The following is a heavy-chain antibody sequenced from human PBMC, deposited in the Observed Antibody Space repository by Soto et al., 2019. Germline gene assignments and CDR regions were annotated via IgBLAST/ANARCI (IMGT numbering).Heavy chain of an antibody. CDR1: GYSFTSYW. Sequence: PGESLKISCKGSGYSFTSYWIVWVRQMPGKGLEWMGIIYPGDSDTRYSPSFQGQVTISADKSISTAYLQMNSLGGEDTAVYYCYSRSYFPALACWGRGTLVTVSS. CDR3: YSRSYFPALAC. V-gene: IGHV5-51*01. CDR2: IYPGDSDT. J-gene: IGHJ4*02. D-gene: IGHD1-26*01.